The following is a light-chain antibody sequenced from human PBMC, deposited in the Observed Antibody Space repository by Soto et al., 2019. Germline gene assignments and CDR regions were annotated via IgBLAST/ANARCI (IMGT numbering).Light chain of an antibody. CDR1: SSNIGAGYD. V-gene: IGLV1-40*01. J-gene: IGLJ3*02. Sequence: QSVLTQPPSVSGAPGQRVTISCTGSSSNIGAGYDVHWYQQLPGTAPKLLIYGNSNRPSGVPDRFSGSKSGTSASLAITGLQAEDEADKYCQSYDSSLSGWVFGGGTKVTVL. CDR3: QSYDSSLSGWV. CDR2: GNS.